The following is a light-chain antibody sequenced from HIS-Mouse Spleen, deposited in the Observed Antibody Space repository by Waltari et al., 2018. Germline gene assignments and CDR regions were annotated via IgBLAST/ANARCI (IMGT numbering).Light chain of an antibody. CDR3: QTWGTGTVV. CDR1: SGHSSHA. Sequence: QLVLTQSPSASASLGASVKLTCTLSSGHSSHAIPWHQQQPEKGPRYLMKLNSDGSHSKGDGIPDRFSGSSSGAERYLTISSLQSEDEADYYCQTWGTGTVVFGGGTKLTVL. J-gene: IGLJ2*01. V-gene: IGLV4-69*01. CDR2: LNSDGSH.